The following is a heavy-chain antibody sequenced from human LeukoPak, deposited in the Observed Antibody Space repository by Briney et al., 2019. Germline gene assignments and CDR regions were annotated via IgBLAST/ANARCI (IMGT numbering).Heavy chain of an antibody. CDR1: GGSISSSSYY. CDR2: IYYSGST. Sequence: PSETLSLTCTVSGGSISSSSYYWGWIRQPPGKGLEWIGYIYYSGSTNYNPSLKSRVTISVDTSKNQFSLKLSSVTAADTAVYYCARDDYGDYDYWGQGTLVTVSS. D-gene: IGHD4-17*01. CDR3: ARDDYGDYDY. V-gene: IGHV4-61*01. J-gene: IGHJ4*02.